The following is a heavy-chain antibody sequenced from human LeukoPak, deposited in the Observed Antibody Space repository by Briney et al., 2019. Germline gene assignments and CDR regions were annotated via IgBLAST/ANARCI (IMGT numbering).Heavy chain of an antibody. V-gene: IGHV4-39*07. CDR2: MHSSGST. CDR3: AREFRNDYGDSGGFDY. CDR1: GPSISSTIYY. D-gene: IGHD4-17*01. J-gene: IGHJ4*02. Sequence: SETLSLNCTVSGPSISSTIYYWGWIRQPPGKGLEWIGSMHSSGSTYYNPSLRSRVTISIDTSKNQFSLKLSSVTAADTAVYYCAREFRNDYGDSGGFDYWGQGTLVTVSS.